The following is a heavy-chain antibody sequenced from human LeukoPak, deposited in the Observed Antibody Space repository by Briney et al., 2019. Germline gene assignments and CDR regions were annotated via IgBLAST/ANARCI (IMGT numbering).Heavy chain of an antibody. CDR2: IYTAGST. CDR3: AKDLDGGSRYYYYYMDV. D-gene: IGHD4-23*01. V-gene: IGHV3-53*01. CDR1: GFTVSGNY. J-gene: IGHJ6*03. Sequence: GGSLRLSCVASGFTVSGNYMSWVRQAPGKGLEWVSVIYTAGSTYNADSVKGRFTISRDKSKNTLYLQMNTLRAEDTAVYYCAKDLDGGSRYYYYYMDVWGKGTTVTVSS.